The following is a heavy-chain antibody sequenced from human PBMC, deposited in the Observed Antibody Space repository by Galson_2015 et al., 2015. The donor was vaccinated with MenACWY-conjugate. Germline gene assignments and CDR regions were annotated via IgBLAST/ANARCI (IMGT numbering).Heavy chain of an antibody. Sequence: QSGAEVKKPGESLTISCTGSGYSFANYWIGWVRQMPGKGLEWMGIIYPGDSDTRYSPSFQGQVTISADKSISTAYLHWSSLKASDTAMYYCARQDDSGGNYHAPFDYWGQGTPVTVSS. D-gene: IGHD3-22*01. J-gene: IGHJ4*02. CDR1: GYSFANYW. CDR3: ARQDDSGGNYHAPFDY. CDR2: IYPGDSDT. V-gene: IGHV5-51*01.